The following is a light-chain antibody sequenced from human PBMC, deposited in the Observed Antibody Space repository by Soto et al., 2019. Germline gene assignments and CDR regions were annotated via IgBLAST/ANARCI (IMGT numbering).Light chain of an antibody. V-gene: IGLV1-44*01. CDR2: SNN. CDR3: AAWDDSLNGPV. Sequence: QSVLTQPPSASGSPGQRVTISCSGSSSNIGSNTVNWYQQLPGTAPKLLIYSNNQRPSGVPDRFSGSKSGTSASLAISGLQSEDEADYYCAAWDDSLNGPVXGTGTRSPS. CDR1: SSNIGSNT. J-gene: IGLJ1*01.